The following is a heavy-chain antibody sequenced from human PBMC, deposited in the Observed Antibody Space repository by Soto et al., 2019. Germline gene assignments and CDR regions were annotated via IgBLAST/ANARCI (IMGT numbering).Heavy chain of an antibody. CDR2: INHSGST. J-gene: IGHJ4*02. CDR3: NDMRGQWPPRA. V-gene: IGHV4-34*01. Sequence: PSETPSLTCAVYGGSFSGYYWSWVRQHPGKGLEWIGEINHSGSTNYNPSLKSRVTISVDTSKNQFSLKLSSVTAADTAVYYCNDMRGQWPPRARGRAIIVT. CDR1: GGSFSGYY. D-gene: IGHD6-19*01.